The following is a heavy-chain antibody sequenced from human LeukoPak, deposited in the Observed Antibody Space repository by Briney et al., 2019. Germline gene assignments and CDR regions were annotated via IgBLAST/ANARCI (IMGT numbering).Heavy chain of an antibody. CDR3: AKDRYCGRTSCSGGLDS. V-gene: IGHV3-9*01. Sequence: SLRLSCAASGFTFGDFAMHWVRPVPGTGLEWVSVISWNSVNIGYADSVKGRFTISRDNAESSLYLQMDSLRPEDTALYYCAKDRYCGRTSCSGGLDSWGRGTLVTVSS. CDR2: ISWNSVNI. CDR1: GFTFGDFA. D-gene: IGHD2-2*01. J-gene: IGHJ4*02.